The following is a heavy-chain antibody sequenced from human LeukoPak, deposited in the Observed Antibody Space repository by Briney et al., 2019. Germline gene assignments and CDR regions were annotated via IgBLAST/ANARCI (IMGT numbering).Heavy chain of an antibody. CDR3: AREFSSKLEWLAYVTGDDAFDV. CDR1: GYSFTGYH. CDR2: VNPKTGGT. D-gene: IGHD3-3*01. J-gene: IGHJ3*01. Sequence: ASVKVSCKAFGYSFTGYHLHWVRQAPRQGLEWMGWVNPKTGGTNYARKFQGRVTMTRVTSINTVNMELRRLTSADTAVYYCAREFSSKLEWLAYVTGDDAFDVWGQGTMITVS. V-gene: IGHV1-2*02.